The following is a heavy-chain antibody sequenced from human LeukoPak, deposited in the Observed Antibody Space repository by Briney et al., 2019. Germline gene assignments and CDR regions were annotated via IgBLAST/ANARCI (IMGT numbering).Heavy chain of an antibody. CDR1: GYTCTGYY. Sequence: GASVKVSCKASGYTCTGYYMHWVRQAPGQGLEWMGWINPNSGGTNYAQKFQGRVTMTRDTYISTAYMELSRLRSDDTAVYYCARWDTAMAKGLDYWGQRTLVTVSS. D-gene: IGHD5-18*01. V-gene: IGHV1-2*02. CDR2: INPNSGGT. J-gene: IGHJ4*02. CDR3: ARWDTAMAKGLDY.